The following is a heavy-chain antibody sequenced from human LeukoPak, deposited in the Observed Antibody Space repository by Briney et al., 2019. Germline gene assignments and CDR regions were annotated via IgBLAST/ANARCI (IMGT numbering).Heavy chain of an antibody. CDR2: LNARATSP. D-gene: IGHD3-10*01. CDR1: GFPFSNYA. V-gene: IGHV3-23*01. CDR3: AKEAWFGELALDR. Sequence: GGSLRLSCAASGFPFSNYAMSWVRQAPGKGLEWVSVLNARATSPHYADSVKGRFTISRDNSKNTQYLQMDRLRAEDTAVYYCAKEAWFGELALDRWGQGTLVTVSS. J-gene: IGHJ5*02.